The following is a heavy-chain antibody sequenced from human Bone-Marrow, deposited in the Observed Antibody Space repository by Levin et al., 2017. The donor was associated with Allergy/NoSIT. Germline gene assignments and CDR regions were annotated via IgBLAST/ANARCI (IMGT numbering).Heavy chain of an antibody. J-gene: IGHJ4*02. V-gene: IGHV5-51*01. CDR2: IYPGDSNT. CDR1: GYSFTKYW. CDR3: AKMGDGTDWGSSYFFDS. D-gene: IGHD7-27*01. Sequence: KVSCEGSGYSFTKYWIGWVRQMPGKGLEWMGIIYPGDSNTRYSPSLLGQVTISADKSINTAYLRWSGLKASDTAMYYCAKMGDGTDWGSSYFFDSWGQGTLVIVSS.